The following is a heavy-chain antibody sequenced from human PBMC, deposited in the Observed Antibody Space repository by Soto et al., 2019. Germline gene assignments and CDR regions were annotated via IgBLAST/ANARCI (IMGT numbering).Heavy chain of an antibody. V-gene: IGHV1-69*13. CDR1: GGTFSSYA. D-gene: IGHD3-3*01. Sequence: SVKVSCKASGGTFSSYAISWVRQAPGQGLEWMGGIIPIFGTANYAQKFQGRVAITADESTSTAYMELSSLRSEDTAVYYCARSVGSQYDFWSGYYGGMDVWGQGTTVTVSS. CDR2: IIPIFGTA. CDR3: ARSVGSQYDFWSGYYGGMDV. J-gene: IGHJ6*02.